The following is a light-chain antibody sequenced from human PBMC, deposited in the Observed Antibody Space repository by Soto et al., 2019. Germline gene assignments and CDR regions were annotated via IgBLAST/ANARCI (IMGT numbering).Light chain of an antibody. CDR1: QNINSDY. V-gene: IGKV3-20*01. CDR2: GAS. J-gene: IGKJ5*01. Sequence: EIVLTQSPVTLSLSPGERATLSCRASQNINSDYFAWYQQKPGQAPRLLIYGASTRATGIPDRFSGSESGTDFTLTISRLEPEDFVVYYCQQYGSSPFTFGQGTRLEIK. CDR3: QQYGSSPFT.